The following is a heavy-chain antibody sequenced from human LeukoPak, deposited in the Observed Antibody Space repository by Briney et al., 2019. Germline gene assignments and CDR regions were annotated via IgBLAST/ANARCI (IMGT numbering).Heavy chain of an antibody. CDR2: FIPIFGIA. D-gene: IGHD3-22*01. V-gene: IGHV1-69*04. J-gene: IGHJ4*02. Sequence: SVKVSCKASGGTFSSYAISWVRQAPGQGLEWMGRFIPIFGIANYAQKFQGRVTITADKSTSTAYMELSSLRSEDTAVYYCARDRLYYYDSSGYYQTPDYWGQGTLVTVSS. CDR3: ARDRLYYYDSSGYYQTPDY. CDR1: GGTFSSYA.